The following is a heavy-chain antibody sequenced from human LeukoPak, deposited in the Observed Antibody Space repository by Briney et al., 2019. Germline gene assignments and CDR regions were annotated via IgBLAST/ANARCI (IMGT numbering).Heavy chain of an antibody. V-gene: IGHV3-23*01. Sequence: GGSLRLSCAASGFSFSSYAMSWVSQAPGKGLEWVSAISGSGGSTSYADSVKGRFTIYRENSKNTLYLQMNSLRAEDTAIYYCARDGIVGPDYYDNSGHRPFYYGTDVWGQGTTVTVSS. CDR2: ISGSGGST. CDR1: GFSFSSYA. CDR3: ARDGIVGPDYYDNSGHRPFYYGTDV. D-gene: IGHD3-22*01. J-gene: IGHJ6*02.